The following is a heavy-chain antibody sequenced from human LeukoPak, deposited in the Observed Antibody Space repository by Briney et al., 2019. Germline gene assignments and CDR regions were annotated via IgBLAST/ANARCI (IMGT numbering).Heavy chain of an antibody. Sequence: SETLSLTCTVSGGSISSSSYYWGWIRQPPGKGLEWIGGIYYSGSTYYNPSLKSRVTISVDTSKNQFSLKLGSVTAADTAVYYCARDAMIVVDYFDYWGQGTLVTVSS. J-gene: IGHJ4*02. V-gene: IGHV4-39*02. CDR3: ARDAMIVVDYFDY. CDR2: IYYSGST. CDR1: GGSISSSSYY. D-gene: IGHD3-22*01.